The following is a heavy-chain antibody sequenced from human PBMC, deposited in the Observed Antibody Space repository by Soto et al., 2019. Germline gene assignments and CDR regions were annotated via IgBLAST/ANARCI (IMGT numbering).Heavy chain of an antibody. J-gene: IGHJ5*02. V-gene: IGHV3-30*18. Sequence: QVQLVESGGGAVQPGRSLRHSCAASGFTFDSHGMHWVRQAPGKGLEWVAVISSDGNNKYYADSVKGRFTISRDNFNNILYLQMSSLRAEDTAVYYCAKDLLPNTVTTCGSWGQGTLVTVSS. D-gene: IGHD4-17*01. CDR2: ISSDGNNK. CDR1: GFTFDSHG. CDR3: AKDLLPNTVTTCGS.